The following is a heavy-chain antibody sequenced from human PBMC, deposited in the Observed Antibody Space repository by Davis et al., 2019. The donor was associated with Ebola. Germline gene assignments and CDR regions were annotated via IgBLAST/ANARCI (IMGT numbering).Heavy chain of an antibody. CDR1: GYSFTSYL. V-gene: IGHV5-51*01. D-gene: IGHD3-9*01. Sequence: GESLKISCKGSGYSFTSYLIGLVRQMPGKGLEWMGIIYPGDSDTRYSPSVQGQLTTSADKSISTAYLQWSSLKASDTAMYYCARWGRLVYYGMDVWGQGTTITVSS. CDR3: ARWGRLVYYGMDV. J-gene: IGHJ6*02. CDR2: IYPGDSDT.